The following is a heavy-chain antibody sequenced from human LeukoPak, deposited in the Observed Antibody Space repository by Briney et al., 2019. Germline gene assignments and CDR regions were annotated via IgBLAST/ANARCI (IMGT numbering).Heavy chain of an antibody. D-gene: IGHD2-15*01. J-gene: IGHJ6*03. CDR1: GGSFSGYY. V-gene: IGHV4-34*01. Sequence: SETLSLTCAVYGGSFSGYYWSWIRQPPGKGLEWMGEINHGGSTNYNPSLKSRVTISVDTSKNQFSLKLSSVTAADTAVYYCARVLTIVVVVAGEYYYYYYMDVWGKGTTVTVSS. CDR3: ARVLTIVVVVAGEYYYYYYMDV. CDR2: INHGGST.